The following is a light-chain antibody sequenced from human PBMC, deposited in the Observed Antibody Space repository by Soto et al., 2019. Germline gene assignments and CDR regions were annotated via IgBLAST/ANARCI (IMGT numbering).Light chain of an antibody. CDR2: DAS. V-gene: IGKV3-11*01. CDR3: QQRSYWGIT. J-gene: IGKJ5*01. CDR1: QSVSSY. Sequence: EIVLTQSPATLSLSPGERATLSCRASQSVSSYLAWYQQKPGQAPRLLIYDASNRATGIPARFSGSGSGTDFTLTISSLEPEDFAVYYWQQRSYWGITFGQGTRLEIK.